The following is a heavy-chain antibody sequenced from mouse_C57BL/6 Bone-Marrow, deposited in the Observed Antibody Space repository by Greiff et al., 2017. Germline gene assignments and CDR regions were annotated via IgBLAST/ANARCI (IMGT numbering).Heavy chain of an antibody. Sequence: QVQLQQSGAELVRPGTSVKVSCKASGYAFTNYLIEWVKQRPGQGLEWIGVLNPGSGGTNYNEKFKGKATLTADKASSTAYMQLSSLTSEDSAVYFCAAYGFYAMDYWGQGTSVTVSS. CDR1: GYAFTNYL. J-gene: IGHJ4*01. V-gene: IGHV1-54*01. CDR3: AAYGFYAMDY. CDR2: LNPGSGGT. D-gene: IGHD1-1*01.